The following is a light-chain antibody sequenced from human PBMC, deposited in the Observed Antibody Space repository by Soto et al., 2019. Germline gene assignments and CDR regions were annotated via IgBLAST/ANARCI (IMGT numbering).Light chain of an antibody. CDR3: QQYGSSPRT. V-gene: IGKV3-20*01. J-gene: IGKJ1*01. CDR1: QSVSSSS. CDR2: GAS. Sequence: EVVLTQSQDTLSLSPGERATLSCSSSQSVSSSSLAWYQQKPGQAPRLLIYGASSRATGIPDRFSGSGSGTDFTLTISRLEPEDFAVYYCQQYGSSPRTFGQGTKVDIK.